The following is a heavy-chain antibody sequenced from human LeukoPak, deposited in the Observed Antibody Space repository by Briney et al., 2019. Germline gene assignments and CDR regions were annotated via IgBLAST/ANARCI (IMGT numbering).Heavy chain of an antibody. CDR1: GYTFTSYD. CDR3: ARGKWLLRVVRGSYYFDY. V-gene: IGHV1-8*03. J-gene: IGHJ4*02. Sequence: AASVKVSCKASGYTFTSYDINWVRQATGQGLEWMGWMNPNSGNTGYAQKFQGRVTITRNTSISTAYMELSSLRSEDTAVYYCARGKWLLRVVRGSYYFDYWGQGTLVTVSS. CDR2: MNPNSGNT. D-gene: IGHD3-22*01.